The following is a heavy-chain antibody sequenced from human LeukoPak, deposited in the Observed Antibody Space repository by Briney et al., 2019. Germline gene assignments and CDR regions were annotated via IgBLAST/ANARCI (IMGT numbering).Heavy chain of an antibody. V-gene: IGHV3-23*01. CDR2: ISDSGGST. D-gene: IGHD3-22*01. J-gene: IGHJ4*02. CDR1: GITLSNYG. CDR3: AKRGVVIRVILVGFHKEAYYFDS. Sequence: GRSLRLSCAVSGITLSNYGMSWVRQAPGKGLEWVAGISDSGGSTNYADSVKGRFTISRDNPKNTLYLQMNSLRAEDTAVYFCAKRGVVIRVILVGFHKEAYYFDSWGQGALVTVSP.